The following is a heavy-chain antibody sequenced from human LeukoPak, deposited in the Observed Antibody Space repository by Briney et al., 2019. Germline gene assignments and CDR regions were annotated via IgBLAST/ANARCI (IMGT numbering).Heavy chain of an antibody. D-gene: IGHD2-2*01. CDR1: GGSISSGDYY. CDR2: INHSGST. CDR3: ARHGGYCSSTSCFGKETAFDI. Sequence: SQTLSLTCTVSGGSISSGDYYWSWIRQPPGKGLEWIGEINHSGSTNYNPSLKSRVTISVDTSKNQFSLKLSSVTAADTAVYYCARHGGYCSSTSCFGKETAFDIWGQGTMVTVSS. J-gene: IGHJ3*02. V-gene: IGHV4-30-4*08.